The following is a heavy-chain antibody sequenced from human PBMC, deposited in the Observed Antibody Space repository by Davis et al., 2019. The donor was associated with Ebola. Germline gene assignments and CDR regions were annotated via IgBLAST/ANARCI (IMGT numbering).Heavy chain of an antibody. Sequence: PGGSLRLSCAASGFTFRYYSMNWVRQAPGKGLEWVSSISSGSDYIYQADSVRGRFTISRDNAENSLYLQMNSLRVEETAVYYCARDYRHGVDYWGQGTLVTVSS. J-gene: IGHJ4*02. D-gene: IGHD2-8*01. CDR2: ISSGSDYI. CDR3: ARDYRHGVDY. V-gene: IGHV3-21*01. CDR1: GFTFRYYS.